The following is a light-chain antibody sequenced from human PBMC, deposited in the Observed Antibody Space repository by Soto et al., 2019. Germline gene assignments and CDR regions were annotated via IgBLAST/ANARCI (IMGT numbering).Light chain of an antibody. CDR3: QQYQNWPPQYT. J-gene: IGKJ2*01. CDR1: QSVASN. V-gene: IGKV3-15*01. Sequence: EIVMTQSPDSMSVSPGDGATLSCRASQSVASNVAWYQQKPGQGPRLLIHGASTRAVGVPARFSGSGSGTDFPLTISSLQSEDFAVYYCQQYQNWPPQYTFGQGTKLQIK. CDR2: GAS.